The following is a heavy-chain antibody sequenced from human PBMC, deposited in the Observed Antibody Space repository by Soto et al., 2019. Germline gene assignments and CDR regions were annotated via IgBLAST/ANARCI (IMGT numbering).Heavy chain of an antibody. CDR2: IIPIFGTA. J-gene: IGHJ6*02. Sequence: QVQLVQSGAEVKKPGSSVKVSCKASGGTFSSYAISWVRQAPGQGLEWMGGIIPIFGTANYAQKFQGRVTINADESTSTAYMELSSLRSEDTAVYYCARAGPDTAMVHYYYYGMDVWGQGTTVTVSS. CDR1: GGTFSSYA. D-gene: IGHD5-18*01. V-gene: IGHV1-69*12. CDR3: ARAGPDTAMVHYYYYGMDV.